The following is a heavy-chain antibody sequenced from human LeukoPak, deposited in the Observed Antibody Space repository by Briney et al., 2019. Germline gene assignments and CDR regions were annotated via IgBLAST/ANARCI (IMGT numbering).Heavy chain of an antibody. J-gene: IGHJ4*02. V-gene: IGHV3-48*03. CDR2: ISSSGSTI. CDR1: GFTFSSYE. CDR3: AKEPSSWYAGDFDY. Sequence: GGSLRLSCAASGFTFSSYEMNWVRQAPGKGLEWVSYISSSGSTIYYADSVKGRFTISRDNSKNTLYLHMNSLRAEDTAVYYCAKEPSSWYAGDFDYWGQGTLVTVSS. D-gene: IGHD6-13*01.